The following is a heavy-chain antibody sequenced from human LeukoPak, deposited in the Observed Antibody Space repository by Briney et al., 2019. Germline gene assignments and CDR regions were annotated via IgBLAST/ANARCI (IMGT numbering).Heavy chain of an antibody. CDR1: GFTFSSYA. Sequence: GGSLRLSCAASGFTFSSYAMHWVRQAPGKGLEWVAVISYDGSNKYYADSVKGRFTISRDNSKNTLCLQMNSLRAEDTAVYYCARADSSGYYLDYWGQGTLVTVSS. D-gene: IGHD3-22*01. CDR2: ISYDGSNK. V-gene: IGHV3-30-3*01. CDR3: ARADSSGYYLDY. J-gene: IGHJ4*02.